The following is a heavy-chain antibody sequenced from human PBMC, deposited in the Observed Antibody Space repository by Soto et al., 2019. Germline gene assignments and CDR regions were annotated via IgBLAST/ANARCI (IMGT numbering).Heavy chain of an antibody. CDR1: GFTFSSYG. CDR3: ARGDHYYTVTRPFDY. Sequence: QVQLVESGGGVVQPGRSLRLSCAASGFTFSSYGMHWVRQAPGKGLEWVAVIWYDGSNKYYADSVKGRFTISRDSSKNTLYLQMNSLRAEDTAVYYCARGDHYYTVTRPFDYWGQGTLVTVSS. J-gene: IGHJ4*02. V-gene: IGHV3-33*01. D-gene: IGHD4-17*01. CDR2: IWYDGSNK.